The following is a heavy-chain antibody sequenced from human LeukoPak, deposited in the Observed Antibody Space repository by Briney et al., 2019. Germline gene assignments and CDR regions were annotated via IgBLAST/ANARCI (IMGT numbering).Heavy chain of an antibody. CDR1: GSNFISYW. CDR3: ARLGLETYNSRGYYYFDY. V-gene: IGHV5-51*01. D-gene: IGHD3-22*01. Sequence: GESLQISCKASGSNFISYWIGWGRPLPGKGLEWIGTIYPGDSDTRYRPSFQGQVTISVDKSISTAYLQWSSLQASDTAMYYCARLGLETYNSRGYYYFDYWGQGALITVSS. J-gene: IGHJ4*02. CDR2: IYPGDSDT.